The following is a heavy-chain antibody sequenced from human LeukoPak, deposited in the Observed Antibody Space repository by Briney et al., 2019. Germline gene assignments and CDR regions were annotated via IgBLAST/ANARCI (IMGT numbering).Heavy chain of an antibody. V-gene: IGHV4-31*03. Sequence: SETLSLTCTVSGGSISSGGYYWSWIRQHPGKGLEWIGYIYYSGSTYYNPSLKSRVTISADTSKNQFSLKLSSVTAADTAVYYCARGVRWPSRAFDIWGQGTMVTVSS. J-gene: IGHJ3*02. CDR3: ARGVRWPSRAFDI. CDR1: GGSISSGGYY. D-gene: IGHD3-10*01. CDR2: IYYSGST.